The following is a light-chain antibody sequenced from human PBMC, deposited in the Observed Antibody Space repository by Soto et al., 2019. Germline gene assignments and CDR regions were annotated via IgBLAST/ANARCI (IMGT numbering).Light chain of an antibody. J-gene: IGKJ1*01. CDR1: QSVSSY. CDR3: QQRSNWWT. V-gene: IGKV3-11*01. Sequence: EIVVTQSPATLSLSPGERATLSCRASQSVSSYLAWYQQKPGQAPRLLIYDALNRATGIPARFSGSGSGTDFTLTISSLEPEDFAVYYCQQRSNWWTFGQGTKVDIK. CDR2: DAL.